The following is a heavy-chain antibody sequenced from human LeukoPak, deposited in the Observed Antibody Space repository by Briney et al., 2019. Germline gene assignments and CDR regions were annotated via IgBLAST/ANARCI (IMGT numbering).Heavy chain of an antibody. CDR2: IIPMFSTT. CDR3: ARAGAAAGQGGWFDP. D-gene: IGHD6-13*01. V-gene: IGHV1-69*06. Sequence: GASVKVSCKASGGAFSSYAISWVRQAPGQGLEWMGGIIPMFSTTNYAQEFQGRVTITADKSTSTVYMELSSLRSEDTAVYYCARAGAAAGQGGWFDPWGQGTLVTVSS. J-gene: IGHJ5*02. CDR1: GGAFSSYA.